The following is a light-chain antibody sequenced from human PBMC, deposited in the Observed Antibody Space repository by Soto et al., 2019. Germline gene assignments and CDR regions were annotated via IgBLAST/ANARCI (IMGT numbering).Light chain of an antibody. CDR2: GAS. CDR1: QSVSSIY. J-gene: IGKJ1*01. V-gene: IGKV3-20*01. Sequence: EIVLTQSPGTLSLSPGERATLSCRASQSVSSIYLAWYQHKPGQAPRLLIYGASSRATGIQDRFSGSGSGTNFTLTISRLEPDDFAVYYCQQYGSSSWTFGRGTTVEIK. CDR3: QQYGSSSWT.